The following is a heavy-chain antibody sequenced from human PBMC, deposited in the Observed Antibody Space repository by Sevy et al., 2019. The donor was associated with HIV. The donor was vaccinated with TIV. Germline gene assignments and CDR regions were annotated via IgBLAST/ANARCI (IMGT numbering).Heavy chain of an antibody. V-gene: IGHV3-48*01. CDR2: ISTSSNTI. J-gene: IGHJ6*02. CDR1: GFTLSSFR. CDR3: ARESTVLTGMDV. Sequence: GGSLRLSCAASGFTLSSFRMNWVRQAPGKGLEWISYISTSSNTIYYADSVKGRFTISRDNAKRSLFLQMNGLRAEDTAVYFCARESTVLTGMDVWGQGTTVTVSS. D-gene: IGHD3-9*01.